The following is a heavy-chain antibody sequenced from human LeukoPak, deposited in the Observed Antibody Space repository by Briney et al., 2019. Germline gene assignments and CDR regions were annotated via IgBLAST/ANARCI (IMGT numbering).Heavy chain of an antibody. CDR3: ARGYYTINFEY. Sequence: SETLSLTCTFSGVAISSHFWSWIRQPAGKGMEWIGRIYTSGTTNHNPSFKSRVTMSVDPSKNQFSLRLSSVTAADTAVYYCARGYYTINFEYWGQGTLVTVSS. CDR1: GVAISSHF. V-gene: IGHV4-4*07. D-gene: IGHD5-24*01. J-gene: IGHJ4*02. CDR2: IYTSGTT.